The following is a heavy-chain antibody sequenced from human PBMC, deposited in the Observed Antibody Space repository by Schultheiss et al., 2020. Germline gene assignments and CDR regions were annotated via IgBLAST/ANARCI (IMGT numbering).Heavy chain of an antibody. CDR1: GGSISGHY. CDR3: ARGPEMATIPY. J-gene: IGHJ4*02. V-gene: IGHV4-59*11. Sequence: GSLRLSCTVSGGSISGHYWTWIRQTPGKGLEWIAYIHYSGSTTYNPSLASRVTISVDTSKNQFSLRLSSVTAADTAVYFCARGPEMATIPYWGQGTPVTVSS. CDR2: IHYSGST. D-gene: IGHD5-24*01.